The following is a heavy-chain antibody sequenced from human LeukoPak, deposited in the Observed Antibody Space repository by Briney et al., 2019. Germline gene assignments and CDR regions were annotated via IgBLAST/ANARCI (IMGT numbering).Heavy chain of an antibody. D-gene: IGHD6-13*01. CDR3: ASSWQQAGNFDY. J-gene: IGHJ4*02. CDR1: GVPVSSNY. Sequence: GGSQSLSSAASGVPVSSNYMSWVRQAPGKGLEWVSVIYSGGSTYYADSVKGRFTISRDNSKNTLYLQMNSLRAEDTAVYYCASSWQQAGNFDYWAEGTLVTVSS. CDR2: IYSGGST. V-gene: IGHV3-66*01.